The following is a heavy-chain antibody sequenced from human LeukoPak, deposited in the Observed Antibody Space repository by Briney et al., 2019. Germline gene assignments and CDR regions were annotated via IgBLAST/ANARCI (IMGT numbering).Heavy chain of an antibody. J-gene: IGHJ6*03. CDR1: GYTFTSYD. Sequence: ASVKVSCKASGYTFTSYDINWVRQATGQGLEWMGWMNPNSGNTGYAQKFQGRVTMTRNTSISTAYMELSSLRSEDTAVYYCARDYSEPYYYYYYMDVWGKGTTVTVSS. CDR2: MNPNSGNT. V-gene: IGHV1-8*01. D-gene: IGHD2-15*01. CDR3: ARDYSEPYYYYYYMDV.